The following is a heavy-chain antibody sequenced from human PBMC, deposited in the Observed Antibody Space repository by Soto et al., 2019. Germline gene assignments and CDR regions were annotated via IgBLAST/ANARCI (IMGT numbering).Heavy chain of an antibody. CDR1: GFTFSSYG. CDR3: ARTAGGRVRGALDI. Sequence: QVHLAESGGGVVQPGTSLRLSCVASGFTFSSYGMHWVRQAPGKGQEWVAVIPNTENKKYYADSVKGRFTISRDNSQNTLFLQMDSLMSEDTAMYYCARTAGGRVRGALDIWGQGTMVTVS. V-gene: IGHV3-30-3*01. J-gene: IGHJ3*02. CDR2: IPNTENKK. D-gene: IGHD6-13*01.